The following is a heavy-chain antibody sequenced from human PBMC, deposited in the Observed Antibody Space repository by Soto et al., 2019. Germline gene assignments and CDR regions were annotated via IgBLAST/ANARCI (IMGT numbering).Heavy chain of an antibody. CDR3: AKWLRGGSYYCDF. D-gene: IGHD3-10*01. CDR1: GFTFGSYA. V-gene: IGHV3-23*03. Sequence: GGSLRLSCQASGFTFGSYAMSWVRQAPGKGLEWVALVQSNHVTYYADSVRGRFTVSRDNSKNTVSLQMDSLRVEDTALYYCAKWLRGGSYYCDFWGQGAKVTVSS. CDR2: VQSNHVT. J-gene: IGHJ4*02.